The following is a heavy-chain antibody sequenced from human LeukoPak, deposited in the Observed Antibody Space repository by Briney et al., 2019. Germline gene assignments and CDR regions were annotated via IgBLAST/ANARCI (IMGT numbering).Heavy chain of an antibody. CDR1: GYTFTGYY. Sequence: ASVKVSCKASGYTFTGYYMHWVRQAPGQGLEWMGWINPNSGGTNYAQKFQGRVTMTRDTSISTAYMGLSRLRSDDTAVYYCARDQGYCSSTSCYCWFDPWGQGTLVTVSS. J-gene: IGHJ5*02. V-gene: IGHV1-2*02. CDR2: INPNSGGT. CDR3: ARDQGYCSSTSCYCWFDP. D-gene: IGHD2-2*01.